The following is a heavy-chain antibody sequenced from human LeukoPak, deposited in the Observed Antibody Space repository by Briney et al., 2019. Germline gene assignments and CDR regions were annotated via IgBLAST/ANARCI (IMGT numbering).Heavy chain of an antibody. CDR2: IYYSGST. Sequence: TSETLSLTCTVSGGSISSGGYYWSWIRQHPGKGLEWIGYIYYSGSTYYNPSLKSRVTISVDTSKNQFSLKLSSVTAADTAVYYCARDEVKSGGYYYYYYYGMDVWGQGTTVTVSS. D-gene: IGHD3-22*01. CDR3: ARDEVKSGGYYYYYYYGMDV. V-gene: IGHV4-31*03. J-gene: IGHJ6*02. CDR1: GGSISSGGYY.